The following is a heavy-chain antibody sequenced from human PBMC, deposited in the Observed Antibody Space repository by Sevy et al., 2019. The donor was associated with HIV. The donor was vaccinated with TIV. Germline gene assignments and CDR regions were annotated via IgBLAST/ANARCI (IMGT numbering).Heavy chain of an antibody. V-gene: IGHV5-51*01. CDR3: ARRPRGGVAGTGFDY. D-gene: IGHD6-19*01. J-gene: IGHJ4*02. CDR2: IYPGDSDT. CDR1: GYSFTSYW. Sequence: GESLKISCKGSGYSFTSYWIGWVRQMPGKGLEWMGIIYPGDSDTRYSPSFQGQVTISADKSISTAYLQWSSLKASDTAMYYCARRPRGGVAGTGFDYWGQGTQVTVSS.